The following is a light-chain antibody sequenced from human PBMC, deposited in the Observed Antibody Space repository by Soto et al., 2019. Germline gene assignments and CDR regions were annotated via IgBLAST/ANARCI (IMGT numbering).Light chain of an antibody. CDR1: SSDVGGYDS. J-gene: IGLJ3*02. V-gene: IGLV2-8*01. Sequence: QSALTQPPSASGSPGQSVTFSCTGTSSDVGGYDSVSWYQQHPGKVPKLMIYEVSKRPSWVPDRFSGSKSGNTASLTVSGLQADDEAEYYCSSYAGSNTLVFGGGTKLTVL. CDR3: SSYAGSNTLV. CDR2: EVS.